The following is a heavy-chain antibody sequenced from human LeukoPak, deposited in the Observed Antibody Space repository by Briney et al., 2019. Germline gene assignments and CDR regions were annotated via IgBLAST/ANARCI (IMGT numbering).Heavy chain of an antibody. CDR1: GGSMRNYY. D-gene: IGHD3-3*01. V-gene: IGHV4-59*08. CDR2: IYYSGTT. J-gene: IGHJ6*03. Sequence: SETLSLTCTVSGGSMRNYYWSWVRQPPGKGLEWIGYIYYSGTTNYNPSLKSRVTISVDTSKNQFSLKLGSVTAADTAVYYCARVFRTIGDYMDVWGKGTTVTVSS. CDR3: ARVFRTIGDYMDV.